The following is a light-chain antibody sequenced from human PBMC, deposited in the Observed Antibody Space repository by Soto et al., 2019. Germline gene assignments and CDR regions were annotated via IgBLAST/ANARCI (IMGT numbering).Light chain of an antibody. CDR2: DVS. V-gene: IGLV2-14*03. CDR1: SSDVGGYNY. Sequence: QSVLTQPASVSGSPGQSITISCTGTSSDVGGYNYVSWYQHHPGKAPKLMIYDVSNRPSGVSNRVSVSKSGNTASLTISGLQAEDEADYYCSSFTSGSTPVVFGGGTKVTVL. CDR3: SSFTSGSTPVV. J-gene: IGLJ2*01.